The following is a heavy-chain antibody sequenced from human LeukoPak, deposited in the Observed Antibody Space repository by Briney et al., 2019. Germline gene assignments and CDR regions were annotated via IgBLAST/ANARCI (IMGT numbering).Heavy chain of an antibody. V-gene: IGHV4-59*01. CDR1: GGFLSRYY. Sequence: SETLSLTCIVSGGFLSRYYWRWVRQPAGEGLGWDGYIYDRGSTNYNPSLRRRVTISGASSKTQFSLRRGAVTAAATAGYEGGGGHRSASPTFDSSGPGTPVTLSS. D-gene: IGHD5-18*01. CDR3: GGGHRSASPTFDS. CDR2: IYDRGST. J-gene: IGHJ4*01.